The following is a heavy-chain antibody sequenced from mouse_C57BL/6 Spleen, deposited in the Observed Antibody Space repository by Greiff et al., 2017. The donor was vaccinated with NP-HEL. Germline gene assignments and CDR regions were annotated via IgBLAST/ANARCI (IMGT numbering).Heavy chain of an antibody. Sequence: EVMLVESEGGLVQPGSSMKLSCTASGFTFSDYYMAWVRQVPEKGLEWVANINYDGSSTYYLDSLKSRFIISRDNAKNILYLQMSSLKSEDTATYYCARDRGYDGLYYYAMDYWGQGTSVTVSS. J-gene: IGHJ4*01. CDR2: INYDGSST. CDR1: GFTFSDYY. CDR3: ARDRGYDGLYYYAMDY. D-gene: IGHD2-14*01. V-gene: IGHV5-16*01.